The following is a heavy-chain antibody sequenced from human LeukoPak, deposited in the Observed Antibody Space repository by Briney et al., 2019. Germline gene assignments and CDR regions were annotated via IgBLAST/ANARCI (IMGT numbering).Heavy chain of an antibody. CDR2: IRSKANSYAT. CDR3: TRGVSGSYYDFDY. J-gene: IGHJ4*02. CDR1: GFTFSGSA. Sequence: GGSLRLSCAASGFTFSGSAMHWVRQASGKGLEWVGRIRSKANSYATAYAASVKGRFTISRDDSKNTAYLQMNSLKTEDTAVYYCTRGVSGSYYDFDYWGQGTLVTVSS. V-gene: IGHV3-73*01. D-gene: IGHD1-26*01.